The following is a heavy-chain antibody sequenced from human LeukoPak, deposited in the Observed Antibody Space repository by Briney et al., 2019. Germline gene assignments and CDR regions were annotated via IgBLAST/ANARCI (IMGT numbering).Heavy chain of an antibody. CDR3: ARDTGYGDYVGDY. V-gene: IGHV1-3*01. J-gene: IGHJ4*02. CDR1: GYTFTSYT. D-gene: IGHD4-17*01. Sequence: ASVKVSCKASGYTFTSYTMHWVRQAPGQRLEWLGWINGGNGNTKYSQEFQGRLTMTTDTSTSTAYMELRSLGSDDTAVYYCARDTGYGDYVGDYWGQGTLVTVSS. CDR2: INGGNGNT.